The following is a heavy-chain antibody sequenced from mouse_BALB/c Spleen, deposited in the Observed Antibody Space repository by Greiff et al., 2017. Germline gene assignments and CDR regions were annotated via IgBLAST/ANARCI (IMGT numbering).Heavy chain of an antibody. J-gene: IGHJ2*01. D-gene: IGHD2-1*01. Sequence: DVQLQESGPELVKPGASVKISCKASGYTFTDYNMHWVKQSHGKSLEWIGYIYPYNGGTGYNQKFKSKATLTVDNSSSTAYMELRSLTSEDSAVYYCAIYYGNYFDYWGQGTTLTVSS. CDR2: IYPYNGGT. V-gene: IGHV1S29*02. CDR1: GYTFTDYN. CDR3: AIYYGNYFDY.